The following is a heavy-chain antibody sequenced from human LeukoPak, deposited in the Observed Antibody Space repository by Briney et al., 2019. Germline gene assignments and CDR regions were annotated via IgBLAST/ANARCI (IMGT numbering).Heavy chain of an antibody. V-gene: IGHV1-46*03. CDR2: INPSGGST. J-gene: IGHJ3*02. CDR3: AYDSSGYYLGCAFDI. Sequence: ASVKVPCKASGYTFTSYYTHWVRQAPGQGPEWMGIINPSGGSTSYAQKFQGRVTMTRDTSTSTVYMALSSLRSEDTAVYYCAYDSSGYYLGCAFDIWGQGTMVTVSS. D-gene: IGHD3-22*01. CDR1: GYTFTSYY.